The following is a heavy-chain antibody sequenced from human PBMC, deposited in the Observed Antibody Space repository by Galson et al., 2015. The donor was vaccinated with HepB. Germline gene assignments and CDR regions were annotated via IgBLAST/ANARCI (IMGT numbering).Heavy chain of an antibody. J-gene: IGHJ4*02. V-gene: IGHV1-69*13. CDR2: IIPIFGTT. CDR3: ARGSTILTAYFYY. Sequence: SVKVSCKASGGTFSSFAINWVRQAPGQGLEWLGGIIPIFGTTNYAQKFQGRITITADQSTSTAYMEPRSLRSEDTAVYYCARGSTILTAYFYYWGQGTLVTVSS. CDR1: GGTFSSFA. D-gene: IGHD3-9*01.